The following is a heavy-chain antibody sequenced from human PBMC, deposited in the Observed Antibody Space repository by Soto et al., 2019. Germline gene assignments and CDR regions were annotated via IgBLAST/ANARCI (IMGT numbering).Heavy chain of an antibody. CDR1: GFTFSSYA. J-gene: IGHJ4*02. Sequence: GGSLRLSCAASGFTFSSYAMSWVRQAPGKGLEWVSAISGSGGSTYYADSVKARFTISRDNSKNTLYLQMNSLRAEDTAVYYCAKDRYYYGSGDPVTQGYFDYWGQGTLVTVSS. D-gene: IGHD3-10*01. CDR3: AKDRYYYGSGDPVTQGYFDY. CDR2: ISGSGGST. V-gene: IGHV3-23*01.